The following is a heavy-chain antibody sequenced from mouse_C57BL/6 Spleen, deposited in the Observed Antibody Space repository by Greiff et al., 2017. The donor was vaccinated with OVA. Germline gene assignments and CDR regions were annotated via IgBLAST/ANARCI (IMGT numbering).Heavy chain of an antibody. J-gene: IGHJ2*01. CDR2: ISYDGSN. Sequence: EVKLVESGPGLVQPSQSLSLTCSVTGYSITSGYYWNWIRQFPGKKLEWMGYISYDGSNNYNPSLKNRISITRETSKNQFVLKLNSVTTEDTATYYCANYYGSSYDYFDDWGQGTTLTVSS. CDR3: ANYYGSSYDYFDD. V-gene: IGHV3-6*01. CDR1: GYSITSGYY. D-gene: IGHD1-1*01.